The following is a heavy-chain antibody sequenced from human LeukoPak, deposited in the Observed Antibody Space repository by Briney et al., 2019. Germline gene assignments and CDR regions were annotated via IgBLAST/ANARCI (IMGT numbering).Heavy chain of an antibody. CDR2: IYYSGST. Sequence: SETLSLTCTVSGGSISSNYWSSIRQPPGKGLEWIGYIYYSGSTNCNPSLKSRVTISVDTSKNQFSLKLSSVTAADTAVYYCARGGRLGFDPWGQGTLVTVSS. CDR1: GGSISSNY. D-gene: IGHD3-16*01. J-gene: IGHJ5*02. CDR3: ARGGRLGFDP. V-gene: IGHV4-59*01.